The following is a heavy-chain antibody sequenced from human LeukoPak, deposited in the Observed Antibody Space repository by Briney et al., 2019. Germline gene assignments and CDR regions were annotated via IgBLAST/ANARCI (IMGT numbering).Heavy chain of an antibody. D-gene: IGHD3-10*01. J-gene: IGHJ4*02. CDR3: ARGRSVNYYGQDY. Sequence: GASVKVSCKASGCTFTDNYIHWMRQAPGQGLEWMGWINPNSGDTNYAQKFEGRVTMTRDTSISTANMELSRLRSDDTAVYYCARGRSVNYYGQDYWGQGALVTVSS. CDR1: GCTFTDNY. V-gene: IGHV1-2*02. CDR2: INPNSGDT.